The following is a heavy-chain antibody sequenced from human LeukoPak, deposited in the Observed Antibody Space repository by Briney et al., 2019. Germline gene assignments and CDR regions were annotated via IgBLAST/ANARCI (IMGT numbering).Heavy chain of an antibody. D-gene: IGHD2-15*01. CDR2: INPSGGST. J-gene: IGHJ3*02. Sequence: ASVKVSCKASGYTFTSYYMHWVRQAPGQGLEWMGIINPSGGSTSYAQKFPGRVTMTRDMSTSTVYMELSSLRSEDTAAYYCARGWVVAATIDAFDIWGQGTMVTVSS. V-gene: IGHV1-46*01. CDR3: ARGWVVAATIDAFDI. CDR1: GYTFTSYY.